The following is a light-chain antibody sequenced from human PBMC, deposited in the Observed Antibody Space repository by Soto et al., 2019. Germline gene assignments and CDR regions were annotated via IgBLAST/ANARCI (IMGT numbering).Light chain of an antibody. Sequence: DIQMTQSPSSLSASIGDRVTISCRASQGISNDLAWYQQKPGKDPYLLIYAASTSHSGVPSRFRGSGSGTDFTLTISGLQPEDVATYYCQNYNSAPRTFGQGTKVDIK. J-gene: IGKJ1*01. CDR3: QNYNSAPRT. V-gene: IGKV1-27*01. CDR2: AAS. CDR1: QGISND.